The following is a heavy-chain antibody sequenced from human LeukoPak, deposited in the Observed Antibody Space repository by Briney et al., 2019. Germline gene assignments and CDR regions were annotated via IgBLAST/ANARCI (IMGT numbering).Heavy chain of an antibody. D-gene: IGHD6-19*01. V-gene: IGHV1-2*02. CDR1: GYTFTGYY. CDR3: ASSNSYSSGWYHV. CDR2: INPNSGDT. J-gene: IGHJ6*04. Sequence: ASVTVSCKASGYTFTGYYMHWVRQAPGQGLERMGWINPNSGDTNYAQKFQGRVTMTRDTSISTAYMELSRLRSDDTAVYYCASSNSYSSGWYHVWGKGTTVTVSS.